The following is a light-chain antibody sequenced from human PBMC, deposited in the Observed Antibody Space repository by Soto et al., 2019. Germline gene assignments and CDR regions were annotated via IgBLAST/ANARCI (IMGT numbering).Light chain of an antibody. Sequence: DIQMTQAPSTLSGSVGDRVTITCRASQTISSWLAWYQQKPGKAPELLIFDASALESGVPSRFSGSGSGTEFTLTISSLQPDDSATFYCLHYNSYSKTFGQGTKVDIK. V-gene: IGKV1-5*01. J-gene: IGKJ1*01. CDR2: DAS. CDR3: LHYNSYSKT. CDR1: QTISSW.